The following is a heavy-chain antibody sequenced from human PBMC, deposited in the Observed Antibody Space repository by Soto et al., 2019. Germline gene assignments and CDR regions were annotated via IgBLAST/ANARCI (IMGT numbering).Heavy chain of an antibody. J-gene: IGHJ6*02. CDR2: IYSGGST. Sequence: SETLSLTCTVSGGFVNSDTHSWSWIRQTPGKRLEWIGFIYSGGSTKNPSLRSRVTMSVDTSKNQFSLKLRSVIVADTAVYHCARFVRSCSATTGSTRADVWGQGITVT. CDR3: ARFVRSCSATTGSTRADV. V-gene: IGHV4-61*01. D-gene: IGHD2-2*01. CDR1: GGFVNSDTHS.